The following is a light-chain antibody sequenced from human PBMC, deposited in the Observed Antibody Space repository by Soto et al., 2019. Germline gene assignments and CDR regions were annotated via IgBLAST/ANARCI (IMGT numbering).Light chain of an antibody. CDR2: GAS. CDR3: QQYNKWPRIT. V-gene: IGKV3-15*01. Sequence: IVITQSPATPSVSPGERATLSCRATQSVSTNLAWYQQKPGQAPRLLIYGASTRATGIPARFSGSGSGTEFTLTISSLQSEDFAIYYCQQYNKWPRITFGQGTRLEIK. CDR1: QSVSTN. J-gene: IGKJ5*01.